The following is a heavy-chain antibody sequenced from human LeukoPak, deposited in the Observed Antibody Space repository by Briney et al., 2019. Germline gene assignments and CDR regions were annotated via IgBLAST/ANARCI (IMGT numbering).Heavy chain of an antibody. J-gene: IGHJ4*02. CDR1: GFAFSVYA. CDR2: INANSGTT. V-gene: IGHV3-23*01. CDR3: ARAAYNSGPDY. Sequence: PGGSLRLSCTASGFAFSVYAMSWLRQPPGKGLEWVSTINANSGTTSYAASVRGRFTISRDNAKNSLYLQMNSLRDEDTAVFYCARAAYNSGPDYWGQGTLVTVSS. D-gene: IGHD6-19*01.